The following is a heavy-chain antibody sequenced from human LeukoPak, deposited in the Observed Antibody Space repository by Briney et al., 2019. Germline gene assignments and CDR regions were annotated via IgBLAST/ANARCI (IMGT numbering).Heavy chain of an antibody. CDR3: ARDHSGSYTLYYFDY. D-gene: IGHD1-26*01. CDR2: IYYSGST. V-gene: IGHV4-39*07. J-gene: IGHJ4*02. CDR1: GGSISSGTYY. Sequence: SETLSLTCTVSGGSISSGTYYWGWIRQPPGKGLEWIGSIYYSGSTYYNPSLKSRVTISVDTSKNQFSLKLSSVTAADTAVYYCARDHSGSYTLYYFDYWGQGTLVTVSS.